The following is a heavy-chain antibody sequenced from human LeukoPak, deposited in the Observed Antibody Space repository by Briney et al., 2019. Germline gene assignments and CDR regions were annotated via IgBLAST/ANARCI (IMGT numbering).Heavy chain of an antibody. CDR3: GRDYGGASPFDS. Sequence: SVKVSCKASGGTLVKYVISWVRPAPGQGVEWMGGINPISGTPDYAQKFQGRVTITADESTSTAYMELSSLRSEDTAVYYCGRDYGGASPFDSWGQGTLVTVSS. V-gene: IGHV1-69*01. CDR1: GGTLVKYV. J-gene: IGHJ4*02. D-gene: IGHD4-23*01. CDR2: INPISGTP.